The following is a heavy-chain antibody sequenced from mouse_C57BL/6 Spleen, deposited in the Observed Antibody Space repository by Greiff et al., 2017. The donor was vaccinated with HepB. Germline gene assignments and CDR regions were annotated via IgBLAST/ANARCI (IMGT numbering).Heavy chain of an antibody. V-gene: IGHV1-69*01. CDR1: GYTFTSYW. Sequence: QVQLQQPGAELVMPGASVKLSCKASGYTFTSYWMHWVKQRPGQGLEWIGEIDPSDSYTNYNQKFKGKSTLTVDKSSSTAYMRLSSLTSEDSAVYYCVATRYAMDYWGQGTSVTVSS. J-gene: IGHJ4*01. CDR2: IDPSDSYT. CDR3: VATRYAMDY.